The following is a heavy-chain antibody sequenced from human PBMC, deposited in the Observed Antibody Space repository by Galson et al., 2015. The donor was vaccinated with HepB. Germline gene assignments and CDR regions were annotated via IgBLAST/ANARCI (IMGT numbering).Heavy chain of an antibody. Sequence: LSLTCAVSGGSISSSNWWSWVRQPPGKGLEWIGEIYHSGSTNYNPSLKSRVTISVDKSKNQFSLKLSSVTAADTAVYYCARAKEGSSGWYRHYYYGMDVWGQGTTVTVSS. V-gene: IGHV4-4*02. CDR2: IYHSGST. CDR3: ARAKEGSSGWYRHYYYGMDV. J-gene: IGHJ6*02. D-gene: IGHD6-19*01. CDR1: GGSISSSNW.